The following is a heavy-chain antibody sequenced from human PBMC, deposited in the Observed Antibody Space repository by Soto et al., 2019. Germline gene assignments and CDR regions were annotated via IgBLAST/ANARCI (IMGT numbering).Heavy chain of an antibody. V-gene: IGHV3-23*01. J-gene: IGHJ4*02. CDR1: GFTFSSYV. Sequence: DVQLLESGGGLVQPGGSLRLSCAVSGFTFSSYVMSWVRQAPGKGLEWVSDISGSGGRTDYADSVKGRFTISRDNSKNTLYLQTNSLRAEDTAVYYCAKDSHLRNYFDYWGQGTLVTVSS. CDR3: AKDSHLRNYFDY. CDR2: ISGSGGRT.